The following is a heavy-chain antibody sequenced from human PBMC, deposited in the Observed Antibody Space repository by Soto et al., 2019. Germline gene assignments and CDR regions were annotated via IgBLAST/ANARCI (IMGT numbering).Heavy chain of an antibody. Sequence: ASVKVYCKSSGLSITSHFMHWLRQAPGQVLEWVGIISPDGDATSYAKKFQGRVTMTRDTSTSSVSLEMSSLRFEDTAVYYCARDWRYSNGLDYWGQGTLVTVSS. D-gene: IGHD6-19*01. CDR3: ARDWRYSNGLDY. V-gene: IGHV1-46*01. CDR2: ISPDGDAT. J-gene: IGHJ4*02. CDR1: GLSITSHF.